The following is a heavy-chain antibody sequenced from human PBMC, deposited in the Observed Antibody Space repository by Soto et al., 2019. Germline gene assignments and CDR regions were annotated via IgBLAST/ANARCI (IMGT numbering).Heavy chain of an antibody. D-gene: IGHD4-17*01. Sequence: SETLSLTCTVSGGSISTYYWNWIRQPPGKGLEWIGHVYYSGTTYYNPSLKSRASISVDTSKNQFSLKLSPVTAADTAVYYCARLRTTVTKGRAFDVWGQGTKVTVSS. CDR3: ARLRTTVTKGRAFDV. CDR2: VYYSGTT. CDR1: GGSISTYY. J-gene: IGHJ3*01. V-gene: IGHV4-59*01.